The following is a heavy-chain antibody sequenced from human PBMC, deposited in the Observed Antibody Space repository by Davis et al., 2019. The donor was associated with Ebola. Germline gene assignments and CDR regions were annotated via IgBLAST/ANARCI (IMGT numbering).Heavy chain of an antibody. CDR2: FSYGDNT. V-gene: IGHV4-39*01. CDR3: ARPWYSGTYYDAYDI. J-gene: IGHJ3*02. CDR1: GASISSRSYY. D-gene: IGHD1-26*01. Sequence: SETLSLTCTVSGASISSRSYYWGWIRQPPGKGLEWVASFSYGDNTHYYNPSLRSRVTISVDTSRNQFSLKLSSATAADTAVYYCARPWYSGTYYDAYDIWGQGTMVAVSS.